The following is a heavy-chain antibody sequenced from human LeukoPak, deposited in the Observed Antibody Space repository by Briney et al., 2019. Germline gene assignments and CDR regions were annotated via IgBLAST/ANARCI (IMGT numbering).Heavy chain of an antibody. J-gene: IGHJ4*02. Sequence: ASVKVSCKASGYTFTSYGISWVRQAPGQGLEWMGWISAYNGNTNYAQKLQGRVTMTTDTSTSTAYMELSSLRSEDTAVYYCARGGSGSYYNKGHYFDYWGQGTLVTVSS. CDR1: GYTFTSYG. D-gene: IGHD3-10*01. CDR3: ARGGSGSYYNKGHYFDY. CDR2: ISAYNGNT. V-gene: IGHV1-18*01.